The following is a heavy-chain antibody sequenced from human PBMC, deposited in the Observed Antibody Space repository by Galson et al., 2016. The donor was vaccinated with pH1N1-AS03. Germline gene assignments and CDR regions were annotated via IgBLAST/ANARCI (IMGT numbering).Heavy chain of an antibody. Sequence: LSLTCAVSGFSISSAYYWVWIRQPPGKGLEWIGTIYHSGTTYYSPSLKSRVTISLDTSENPFSLKLRSVTAADTAVYYCARGLGGNFDSFDIWGQGTMVTVSS. CDR2: IYHSGTT. CDR1: GFSISSAYY. D-gene: IGHD1-7*01. V-gene: IGHV4-38-2*01. J-gene: IGHJ3*02. CDR3: ARGLGGNFDSFDI.